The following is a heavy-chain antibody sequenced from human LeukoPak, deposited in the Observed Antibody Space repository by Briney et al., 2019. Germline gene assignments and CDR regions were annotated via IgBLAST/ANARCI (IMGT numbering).Heavy chain of an antibody. Sequence: ASVKVSCKASGYTFTRYGISWVRQAPGQGGEWMGWISAYNGNTNYAQKLQGRVTMTTDTSTSTAYMELRSLRSDDTAVYYCARGHDYVWGSYRYDYWGQGTLVTVSS. CDR1: GYTFTRYG. D-gene: IGHD3-16*02. V-gene: IGHV1-18*01. J-gene: IGHJ4*02. CDR2: ISAYNGNT. CDR3: ARGHDYVWGSYRYDY.